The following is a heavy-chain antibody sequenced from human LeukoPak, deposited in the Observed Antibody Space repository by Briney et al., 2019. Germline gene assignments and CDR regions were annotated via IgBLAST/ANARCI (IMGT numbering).Heavy chain of an antibody. D-gene: IGHD3-10*01. Sequence: PGGSLRLSCVASGFTFSNYYMSWVRQAPGKGLEWVSSISGSGGTTEDADSVKGRFTISRDNSKNTLHLQMNSLGADDTAVYYCAKGFYGSGLSLSAFDIWGQGTMVTVSS. CDR1: GFTFSNYY. CDR2: ISGSGGTT. V-gene: IGHV3-23*01. J-gene: IGHJ3*02. CDR3: AKGFYGSGLSLSAFDI.